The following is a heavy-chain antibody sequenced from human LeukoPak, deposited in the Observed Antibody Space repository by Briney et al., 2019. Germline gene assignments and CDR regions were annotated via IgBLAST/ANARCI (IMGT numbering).Heavy chain of an antibody. CDR1: GFTFSTYA. J-gene: IGHJ4*02. D-gene: IGHD1-26*01. CDR2: ISGSGGKT. Sequence: PGGSLRLSCAASGFTFSTYAMSWVRQAPGKGLEWVSAISGSGGKTYYADSVKGRFTISRDNSKNTLYLQMNSLRAEDTAVYYCAREAKGKWDYLYYFDYWGQGTLVTVSS. CDR3: AREAKGKWDYLYYFDY. V-gene: IGHV3-23*01.